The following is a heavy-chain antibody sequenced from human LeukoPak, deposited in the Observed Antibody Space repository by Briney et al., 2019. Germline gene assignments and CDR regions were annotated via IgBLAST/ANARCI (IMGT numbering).Heavy chain of an antibody. D-gene: IGHD2-15*01. Sequence: GESLKISCKGSGYSFTSYWTGWVRQMPGKGLEWMGIIYPGDSDTRYSPSFQGQVTISADKSISTAYLQWSSLKASDTAMYYCARRDCSGGSCYLYFDYWGQGTLVTVSS. CDR2: IYPGDSDT. J-gene: IGHJ4*02. CDR3: ARRDCSGGSCYLYFDY. CDR1: GYSFTSYW. V-gene: IGHV5-51*01.